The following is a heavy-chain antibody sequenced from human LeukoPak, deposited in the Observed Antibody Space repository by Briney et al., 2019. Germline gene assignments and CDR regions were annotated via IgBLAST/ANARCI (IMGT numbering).Heavy chain of an antibody. CDR3: ARGVRGWNDDGYMDV. CDR2: MNPNSGNT. V-gene: IGHV1-8*03. J-gene: IGHJ6*03. Sequence: GASVKVSFKASGYTFTSYDINWVRQATGQGLEWMGWMNPNSGNTGYAQKFQGRVTITRNTSISTAYMELSSLRSEDTAVYYCARGVRGWNDDGYMDVWGKGTTVTVSS. CDR1: GYTFTSYD. D-gene: IGHD1-1*01.